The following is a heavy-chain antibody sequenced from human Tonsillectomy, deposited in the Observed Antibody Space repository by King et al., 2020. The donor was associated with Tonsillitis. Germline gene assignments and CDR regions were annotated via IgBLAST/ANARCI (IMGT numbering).Heavy chain of an antibody. CDR1: GGSISSSSYF. Sequence: QLQESGPGLVKPSETLSLTCTVSGGSISSSSYFWGWIRQPPGKGLEWIGSIYYSGSTYYNPSLKSRVTISVDTSKNHFSLKLSSVTAADSAVYYCTRQGCSGCICYSTPVYFYGMDVCGQGTTVTVSS. CDR2: IYYSGST. D-gene: IGHD2-15*01. J-gene: IGHJ6*02. CDR3: TRQGCSGCICYSTPVYFYGMDV. V-gene: IGHV4-39*01.